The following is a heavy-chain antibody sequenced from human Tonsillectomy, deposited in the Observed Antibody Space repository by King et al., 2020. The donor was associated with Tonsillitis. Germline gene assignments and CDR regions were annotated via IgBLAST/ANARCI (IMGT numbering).Heavy chain of an antibody. CDR2: INHSGRP. CDR1: GGSFIVYY. Sequence: QVQLQQWGAGLLKPSETLSLTCAVYGGSFIVYYLSWIRQPPGKGLEWVGEINHSGRPNYNPPLKSRVTISVDTSKNQFSLRLSSVTAADTAVYYCARAPNNAFDIWGQGTVVTVSS. J-gene: IGHJ3*02. CDR3: ARAPNNAFDI. V-gene: IGHV4-34*01.